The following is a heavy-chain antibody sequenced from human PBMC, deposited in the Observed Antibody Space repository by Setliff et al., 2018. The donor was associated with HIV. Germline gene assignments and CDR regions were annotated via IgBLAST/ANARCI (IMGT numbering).Heavy chain of an antibody. Sequence: ASVKVSCKVSGYTLTELSMHWVRQAPGKGLEWMGGFDPEDGETIYAQKLQGRVTMTTDTSTSTAYMELRSLRSDDTAVYYCARVLYYNFWSGFDAFDIWGQGTMVTVSS. V-gene: IGHV1-24*01. CDR1: GYTLTELS. CDR2: FDPEDGET. D-gene: IGHD3-3*01. J-gene: IGHJ3*02. CDR3: ARVLYYNFWSGFDAFDI.